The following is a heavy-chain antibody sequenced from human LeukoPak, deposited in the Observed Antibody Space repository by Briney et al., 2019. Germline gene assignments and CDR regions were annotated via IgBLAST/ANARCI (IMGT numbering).Heavy chain of an antibody. D-gene: IGHD6-19*01. CDR2: ISWNSGSI. V-gene: IGHV3-9*03. CDR1: GFTFDDYA. J-gene: IGHJ4*02. CDR3: ARGTGNGWYYYFDY. Sequence: GGSLRLSCAASGFTFDDYAMHWVRQAPGKGLEWVSAISWNSGSIAYADSVKGRFTISRDNAKNSLYLQMNSLRAEDMALYYCARGTGNGWYYYFDYWGQGTLVTISS.